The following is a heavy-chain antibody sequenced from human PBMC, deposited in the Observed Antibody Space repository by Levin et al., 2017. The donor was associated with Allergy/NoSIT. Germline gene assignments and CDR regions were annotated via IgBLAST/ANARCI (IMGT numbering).Heavy chain of an antibody. D-gene: IGHD3-10*01. Sequence: PGGSLRLSCSASGFTFSSYAMHWVRQAPGKGLEYVSAISSNGGSTYYADSVKGRFTISRDNSKNTLYLQMSSLRAEDTAVYYCVKDSRITMVRGVIIPNSFDYWGQGTLVTVSS. CDR3: VKDSRITMVRGVIIPNSFDY. CDR1: GFTFSSYA. CDR2: ISSNGGST. V-gene: IGHV3-64D*06. J-gene: IGHJ4*02.